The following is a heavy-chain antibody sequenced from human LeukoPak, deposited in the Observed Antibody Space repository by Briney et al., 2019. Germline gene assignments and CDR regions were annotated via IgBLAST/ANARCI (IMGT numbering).Heavy chain of an antibody. D-gene: IGHD3-10*01. CDR2: IYSGGAT. V-gene: IGHV3-53*01. CDR1: GFTISSNY. CDR3: AREREGVRSAFDI. Sequence: GGSLRLSCAAFGFTISSNYVSWVRQAPGKGLEWVSVIYSGGATFYADSVKGRFTMSRDNSKNTLYLQMNSLRAEDTAAYYCAREREGVRSAFDIWGQGTMVTVS. J-gene: IGHJ3*02.